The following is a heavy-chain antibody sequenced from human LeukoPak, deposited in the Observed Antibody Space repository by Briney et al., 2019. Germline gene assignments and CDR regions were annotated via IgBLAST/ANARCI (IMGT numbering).Heavy chain of an antibody. CDR3: ARDSWYYDSSGYYRD. Sequence: SETLSLTCAVSSGSIFSSNWWSWVRQPPGKGLEWIGQIFHSGSTTYSPSLKSRVTISVDKSKNQFSLRLTSVTAADTAVYYCARDSWYYDSSGYYRDWGQGTLVTVSS. CDR2: IFHSGST. D-gene: IGHD3-22*01. V-gene: IGHV4-4*02. CDR1: SGSIFSSNW. J-gene: IGHJ4*02.